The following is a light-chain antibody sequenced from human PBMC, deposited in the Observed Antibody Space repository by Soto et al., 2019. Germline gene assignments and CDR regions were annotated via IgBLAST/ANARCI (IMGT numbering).Light chain of an antibody. J-gene: IGKJ2*01. V-gene: IGKV3-15*01. CDR2: GAS. CDR1: ESDSSN. Sequence: ELVLTQSPATLSLSPGERVTPSCRASESDSSNLAWYQQKPGQAPRLLIYGASTRAAGVPARFSGSGSGTQFTLTISSLQSEDFAVYYCQHYNNWPPMYTFGQGTKLEIK. CDR3: QHYNNWPPMYT.